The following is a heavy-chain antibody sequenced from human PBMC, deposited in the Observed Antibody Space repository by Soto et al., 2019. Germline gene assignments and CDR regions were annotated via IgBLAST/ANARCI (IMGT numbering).Heavy chain of an antibody. V-gene: IGHV3-48*02. CDR3: ARDAGGHTGYDFGGFDV. CDR2: MSGGGSII. Sequence: DVKLVESGGGLAQPGGSLRLSCVASGFTLNNYAMNWVRQAPGKGLEWVAYMSGGGSIINYAESVKGRFSISRDNSKNTMSLQMESLRDEDSALYFCARDAGGHTGYDFGGFDVWGQGTVVTVSS. D-gene: IGHD5-12*01. CDR1: GFTLNNYA. J-gene: IGHJ3*01.